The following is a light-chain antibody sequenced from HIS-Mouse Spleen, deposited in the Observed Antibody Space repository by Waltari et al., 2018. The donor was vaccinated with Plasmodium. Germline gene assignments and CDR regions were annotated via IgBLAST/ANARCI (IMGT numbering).Light chain of an antibody. Sequence: EVVLTQSPVTLSLSPGDRATLSCTASQSVSSSYLAWYQQKPGQAPRLLIYGASSRATGIPDRFSGSGSGTDFTLTISRLEPEDFAVYYCQQYGSSPRTFGQGTKVEIK. CDR1: QSVSSSY. V-gene: IGKV3-20*01. J-gene: IGKJ1*01. CDR3: QQYGSSPRT. CDR2: GAS.